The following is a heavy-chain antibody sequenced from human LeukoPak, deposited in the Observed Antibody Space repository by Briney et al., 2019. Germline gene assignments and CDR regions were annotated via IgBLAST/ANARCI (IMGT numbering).Heavy chain of an antibody. CDR1: GYTFTGYY. J-gene: IGHJ5*02. CDR3: ARDMRIVLVPGADGSFDP. V-gene: IGHV1-2*02. CDR2: INPNSGGT. Sequence: ASVKVSCKASGYTFTGYYKHWVRQAPGQGLEWMGWINPNSGGTNYAQNFQGRVTMTIDTTTSTAYMELRRLSSDDTAMYFCARDMRIVLVPGADGSFDPWGQGTLVTVSS. D-gene: IGHD2-8*02.